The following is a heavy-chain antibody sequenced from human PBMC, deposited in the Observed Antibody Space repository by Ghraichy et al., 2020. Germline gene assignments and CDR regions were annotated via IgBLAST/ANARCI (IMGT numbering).Heavy chain of an antibody. V-gene: IGHV3-53*01. J-gene: IGHJ4*02. D-gene: IGHD5-18*01. CDR2: IYSGGST. CDR3: ARAGGGYSYGDFDY. CDR1: GFTVSSNY. Sequence: GGSLRLSCAASGFTVSSNYMSWVRQAPGKGLEWVSVIYSGGSTYYADSVKGRFTISRDNSKNTLYLQMNSLRAEDTAVYYCARAGGGYSYGDFDYWGQGTLVTVSS.